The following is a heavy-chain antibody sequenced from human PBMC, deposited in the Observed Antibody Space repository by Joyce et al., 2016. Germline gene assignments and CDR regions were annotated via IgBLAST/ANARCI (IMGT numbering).Heavy chain of an antibody. J-gene: IGHJ4*02. CDR1: GGTYSNYA. Sequence: QVQVVQSGAEVKKPGSSVKISCKASGGTYSNYAISWVRQAPGQGLEWMGAISPIVGTENSAEKFQGRVTMTADEHTSTAYMELGSLKSADAAVYYCARAHMTSGYRYYFDFWGQGTLVTVSS. V-gene: IGHV1-69*01. CDR2: ISPIVGTE. CDR3: ARAHMTSGYRYYFDF. D-gene: IGHD3-22*01.